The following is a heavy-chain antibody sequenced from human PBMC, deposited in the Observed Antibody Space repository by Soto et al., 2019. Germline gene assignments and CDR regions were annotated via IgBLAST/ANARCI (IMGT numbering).Heavy chain of an antibody. CDR2: IFSGGNA. CDR3: VKEFRGAFDY. V-gene: IGHV3-53*01. J-gene: IGHJ4*02. D-gene: IGHD3-10*01. Sequence: WWSLRLSCSVSVVTGNSNFMSWVRQAPGKGLEWVSVIFSGGNADYADSVKGRFIMSRDISKNTLYLQMNSLRAEDTAVYFCVKEFRGAFDYWGQGTLVTVSS. CDR1: VVTGNSNF.